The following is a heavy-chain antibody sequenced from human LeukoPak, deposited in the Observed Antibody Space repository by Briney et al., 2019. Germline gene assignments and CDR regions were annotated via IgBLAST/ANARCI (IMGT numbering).Heavy chain of an antibody. CDR1: GFTFSSYG. CDR2: IKQDGSEK. V-gene: IGHV3-7*01. D-gene: IGHD6-13*01. CDR3: ASQYSSSWYDSSYYYYYMDV. J-gene: IGHJ6*03. Sequence: GGSLRLSCEASGFTFSSYGMHWVRQAPGKGLEWVANIKQDGSEKYYVDSVKGRFTISRDNAKNSLYLQMNSLRAEDTAVYYCASQYSSSWYDSSYYYYYMDVWGKGTTVTVSS.